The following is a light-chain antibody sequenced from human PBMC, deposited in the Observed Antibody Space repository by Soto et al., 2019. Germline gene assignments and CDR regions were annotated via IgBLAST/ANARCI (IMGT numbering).Light chain of an antibody. CDR3: QQYGSSPLT. J-gene: IGKJ4*01. CDR2: RTS. CDR1: QSVSSY. V-gene: IGKV3-20*01. Sequence: EIVLTQSPATLSLSPGERATLSCRASQSVSSYLAWYQQKPGQAPRLLMFRTSSRATGFPARFSGSGSGTDLTLTISRLEPEDFAVYYCQQYGSSPLTFGGGTKV.